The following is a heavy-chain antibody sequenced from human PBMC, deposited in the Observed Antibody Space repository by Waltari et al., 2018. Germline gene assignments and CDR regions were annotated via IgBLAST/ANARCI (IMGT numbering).Heavy chain of an antibody. CDR2: INPKSGDT. Sequence: QVQLVQSGAEMRKPGASVKVSCQPSGYTFSAYSVHWVRQAPGQGLEWMGWINPKSGDTHYGQNFQGRATMTRDTSISTVYMELSRLTSDDTAVYYCARDLMTTVTTEFYFDYWGQGTLVIISS. J-gene: IGHJ4*02. V-gene: IGHV1-2*02. CDR3: ARDLMTTVTTEFYFDY. CDR1: GYTFSAYS. D-gene: IGHD4-4*01.